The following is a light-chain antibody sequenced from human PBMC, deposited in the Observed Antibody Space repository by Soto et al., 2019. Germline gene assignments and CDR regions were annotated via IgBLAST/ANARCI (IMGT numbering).Light chain of an antibody. J-gene: IGKJ4*01. CDR1: HDISSSY. CDR3: QHYGGSVLT. CDR2: GAS. Sequence: EIVLTQSPGALSLSPGERATLSCRTSHDISSSYLAWYQQKRGQAPRLLMYGASTRATGIPDRFSGSGSGTDFTLTISRLEPEDFAVYYCQHYGGSVLTFGGGTKVDI. V-gene: IGKV3-20*01.